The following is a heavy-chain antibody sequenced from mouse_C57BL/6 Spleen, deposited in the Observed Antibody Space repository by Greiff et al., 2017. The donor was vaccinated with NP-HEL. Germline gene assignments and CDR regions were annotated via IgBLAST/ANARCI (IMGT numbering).Heavy chain of an antibody. J-gene: IGHJ3*01. Sequence: DVQLQESGPGLVKPSQSLSLTCSVTGYSITSGYYWNWIRQFPGNKLEWMGYISYDGSNNYNPSLKNRISITRDTSKNQFFLKLNSVTTEDTATYYCARDDNWAFAYWGQGTLVTVSA. D-gene: IGHD4-1*02. CDR1: GYSITSGYY. CDR2: ISYDGSN. V-gene: IGHV3-6*01. CDR3: ARDDNWAFAY.